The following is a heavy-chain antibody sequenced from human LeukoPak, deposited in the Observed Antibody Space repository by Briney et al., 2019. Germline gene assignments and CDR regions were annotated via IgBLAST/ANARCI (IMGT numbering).Heavy chain of an antibody. J-gene: IGHJ3*02. D-gene: IGHD4-17*01. V-gene: IGHV3-21*01. CDR3: ARNIQPRGDFDI. Sequence: PGGSLRLSCAASGFTFSSYSMNWVRQAPGKGLEWVSSISSSSSYIYYADSVKGRFTISRDNAKNSLYLQTNSLRAEDTAVYYCARNIQPRGDFDIWGQGTMVTVSS. CDR1: GFTFSSYS. CDR2: ISSSSSYI.